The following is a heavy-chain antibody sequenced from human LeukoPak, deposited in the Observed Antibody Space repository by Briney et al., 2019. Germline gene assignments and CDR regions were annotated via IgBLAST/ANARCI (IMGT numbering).Heavy chain of an antibody. Sequence: SVKVSCKASGGAFSSYAISWVRQAPGQGLEWMGGIIPIFGTANYAQKFQGRVTITADESTSTAYMELSSLRSEDTAVYYCARNTVVTPYYYYGMDVWGQGTTVTVSS. CDR3: ARNTVVTPYYYYGMDV. D-gene: IGHD4-11*01. CDR1: GGAFSSYA. V-gene: IGHV1-69*01. CDR2: IIPIFGTA. J-gene: IGHJ6*02.